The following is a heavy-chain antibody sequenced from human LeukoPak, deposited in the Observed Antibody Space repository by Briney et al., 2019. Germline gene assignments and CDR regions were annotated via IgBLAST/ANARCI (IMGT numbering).Heavy chain of an antibody. CDR3: ARQGSLIAVALNSFDY. J-gene: IGHJ4*02. Sequence: GESLKISCKGSGYSFTNYWIGWVRQMPGKGLEWMGIIYPDDSDTRYSPSFQGQVTISADKSISTAYLQWSSLKASDTAMYYCARQGSLIAVALNSFDYWGQGTLVTVSS. V-gene: IGHV5-51*01. D-gene: IGHD6-19*01. CDR2: IYPDDSDT. CDR1: GYSFTNYW.